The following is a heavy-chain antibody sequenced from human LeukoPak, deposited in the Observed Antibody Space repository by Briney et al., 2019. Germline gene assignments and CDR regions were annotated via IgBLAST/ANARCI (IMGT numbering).Heavy chain of an antibody. J-gene: IGHJ3*02. V-gene: IGHV4-38-2*01. D-gene: IGHD3-22*01. CDR3: ARATITMMVGIPADAFDT. CDR2: IYHSGST. Sequence: SETLSLTCAVSGYSISSGYYWGWIRQPPGKGLEWIGSIYHSGSTYYNPSLKSRVTISVDTSKNQFSLKLSSVTAADTAVYYCARATITMMVGIPADAFDTWGQGTMVTVSS. CDR1: GYSISSGYY.